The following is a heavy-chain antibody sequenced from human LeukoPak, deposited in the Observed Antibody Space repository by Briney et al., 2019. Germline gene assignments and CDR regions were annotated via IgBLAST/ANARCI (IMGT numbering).Heavy chain of an antibody. J-gene: IGHJ4*02. D-gene: IGHD2-8*01. CDR1: GFTFSSYA. CDR2: ISCNGGST. CDR3: VKDRAGDLASVLDFDY. V-gene: IGHV3-64D*06. Sequence: GGSLRLSCSASGFTFSSYAMHWVRQAPGKGLEYVSAISCNGGSTHYADSVKGRFTISGDNSKNAQYLQRSILRAEDTAVYYCVKDRAGDLASVLDFDYWGQGTLVTVSS.